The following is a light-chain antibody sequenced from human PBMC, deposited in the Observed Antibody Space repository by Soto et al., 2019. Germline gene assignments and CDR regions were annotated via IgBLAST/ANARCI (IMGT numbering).Light chain of an antibody. CDR1: QSVSSSY. V-gene: IGKV3-20*01. CDR3: QQYEASPLT. J-gene: IGKJ3*01. Sequence: EIVLTQSPGTLSLSPGERATLSCRASQSVSSSYLAWYQQKPGQAPRLLIYGASTRDTDIPDRFNGSGSGTDFALTISRLEPEDFALYYCQQYEASPLTFGPGTKVDVK. CDR2: GAS.